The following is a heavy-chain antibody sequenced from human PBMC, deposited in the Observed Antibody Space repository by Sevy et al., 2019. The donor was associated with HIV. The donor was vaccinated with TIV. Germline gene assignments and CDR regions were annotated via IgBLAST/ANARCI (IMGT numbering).Heavy chain of an antibody. D-gene: IGHD1-1*01. Sequence: GESLKISCAASGFTFSSYDMHWVRQASGKGLEWVSAIGTVGDTFYPDSVKGRFTISRENAKNSLYLQMNSLRAGDTAVYYCARGGSDAFDIWGQRTMVTVSS. V-gene: IGHV3-13*01. CDR3: ARGGSDAFDI. CDR1: GFTFSSYD. J-gene: IGHJ3*02. CDR2: IGTVGDT.